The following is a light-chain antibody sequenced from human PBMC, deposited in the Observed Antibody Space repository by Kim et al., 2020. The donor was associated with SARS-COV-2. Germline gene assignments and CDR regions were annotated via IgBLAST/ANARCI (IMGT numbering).Light chain of an antibody. CDR3: QHSFSATFS. CDR1: QIINSY. CDR2: AAS. V-gene: IGKV1-39*01. J-gene: IGKJ2*01. Sequence: DIQMTQSPSSLSASVGDRVTITCRTSQIINSYLNWYQQKPGKAPKLLIYAASSLRNGVPRRFSGSGSGTDFTLTISSLQPDDFATYYCQHSFSATFSFGQGTKLEI.